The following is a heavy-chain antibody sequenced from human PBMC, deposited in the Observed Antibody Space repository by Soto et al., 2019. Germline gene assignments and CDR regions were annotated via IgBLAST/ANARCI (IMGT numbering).Heavy chain of an antibody. J-gene: IGHJ4*02. Sequence: GGSLRLSCAASGFTFSSYAMSWVRQAPGKGLEWVSAISGSGGSTYYADSVKGRFTISRDNSKNTLYLQMNSLRAEDTAVYYCANSGDDWVQLSLGGQGTLVTVSS. CDR3: ANSGDDWVQLSL. CDR2: ISGSGGST. V-gene: IGHV3-23*01. CDR1: GFTFSSYA. D-gene: IGHD3-16*02.